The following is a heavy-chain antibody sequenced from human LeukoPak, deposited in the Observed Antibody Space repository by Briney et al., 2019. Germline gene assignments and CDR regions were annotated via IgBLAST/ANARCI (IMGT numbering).Heavy chain of an antibody. Sequence: SETLSLTCTVSGGSISSHYWSWIRQPPGKGLEWIGYIYTSGSTNYNPSLKSRVTISVDTSKNQFSLKLSSVTAADTAVYYCARLHGNWFDPWGQGTLVTVSS. CDR3: ARLHGNWFDP. CDR1: GGSISSHY. CDR2: IYTSGST. J-gene: IGHJ5*02. V-gene: IGHV4-4*09.